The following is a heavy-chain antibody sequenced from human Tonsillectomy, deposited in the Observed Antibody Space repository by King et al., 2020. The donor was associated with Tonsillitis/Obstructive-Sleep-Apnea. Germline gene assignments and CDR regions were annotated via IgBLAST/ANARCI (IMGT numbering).Heavy chain of an antibody. V-gene: IGHV5-51*01. Sequence: QLVQSGAEVKKPGESLKISCKGSGYSFSTYWIGWVRQMPGKGLEWMGIIYPGDSDTRYSPSFQGQVTISADKSISTDYLQWSSLKASDTAMYYCARQRRDGYNLKRPYYYYVIDVWGQGTTVTVSS. CDR1: GYSFSTYW. CDR2: IYPGDSDT. CDR3: ARQRRDGYNLKRPYYYYVIDV. D-gene: IGHD5-24*01. J-gene: IGHJ6*02.